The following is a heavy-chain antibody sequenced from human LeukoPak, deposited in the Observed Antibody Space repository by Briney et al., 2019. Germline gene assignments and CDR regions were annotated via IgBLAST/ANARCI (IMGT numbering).Heavy chain of an antibody. D-gene: IGHD6-19*01. CDR3: ARSASGTGCTA. CDR2: MNSNSGNT. CDR1: GYTFTNDD. J-gene: IGHJ4*02. V-gene: IGHV1-8*01. Sequence: ASVKVSCKASGYTFTNDDISWVRQATGQGLEWIGKMNSNSGNTGYAQKFQGRVTMTRSTSVSTVHMELNSLTSEDTAVYFCARSASGTGCTAWGQGTLVTVSS.